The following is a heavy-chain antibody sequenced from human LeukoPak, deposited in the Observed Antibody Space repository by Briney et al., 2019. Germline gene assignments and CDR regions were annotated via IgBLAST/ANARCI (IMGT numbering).Heavy chain of an antibody. Sequence: SETLSFTGTVSGGSISSYYWSWIRQPPGKGLEWIGYIHYSGSTNYNPSLKSRVTISVDTSKYQFSLKLSSVTAADTAVYYCARVYYGVFLFWGQGTLVTVSS. V-gene: IGHV4-59*01. CDR3: ARVYYGVFLF. J-gene: IGHJ4*02. D-gene: IGHD4-17*01. CDR2: IHYSGST. CDR1: GGSISSYY.